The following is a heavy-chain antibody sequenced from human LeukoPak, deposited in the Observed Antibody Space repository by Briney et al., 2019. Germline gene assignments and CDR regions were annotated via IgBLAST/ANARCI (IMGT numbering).Heavy chain of an antibody. CDR2: VDISGSYI. CDR1: GFTFSDYS. CDR3: ARAPYCGGDCYVDY. J-gene: IGHJ4*02. Sequence: GGSLRLSCAASGFTFSDYSMNWVRQAPGKGLEWVSSVDISGSYIYNADSVKGRFTISRDNAKNSLYLQMNSLRAEDTAVYYCARAPYCGGDCYVDYWGQGTLVTVSS. D-gene: IGHD2-21*02. V-gene: IGHV3-21*01.